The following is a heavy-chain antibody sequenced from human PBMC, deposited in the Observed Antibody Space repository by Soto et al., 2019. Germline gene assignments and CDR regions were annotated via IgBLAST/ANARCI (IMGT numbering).Heavy chain of an antibody. Sequence: VASVKVSCKASGFTFTSSAMQWVRQARGQRLEWIGWIVVGSGNTNYAQKFQERVTITRDMSTSTAYMELSSLRSEDTAVYYCAAGTYYDFWFGYYADYYYYMDVCGKGTTVTVSS. CDR3: AAGTYYDFWFGYYADYYYYMDV. V-gene: IGHV1-58*02. D-gene: IGHD3-3*01. CDR2: IVVGSGNT. CDR1: GFTFTSSA. J-gene: IGHJ6*03.